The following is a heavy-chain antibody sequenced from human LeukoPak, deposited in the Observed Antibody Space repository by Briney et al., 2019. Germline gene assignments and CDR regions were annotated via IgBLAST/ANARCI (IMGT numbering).Heavy chain of an antibody. J-gene: IGHJ4*02. Sequence: ASVKVSCKASGGTFSSYAISWVRQAPGQGLEWMGGIIPIFGTANYAQKFQGRVTITADESTSTAYMELSSLRSEDTAVYYCARDLEMATITFFDYWGQGTLVTVSS. CDR2: IIPIFGTA. CDR3: ARDLEMATITFFDY. D-gene: IGHD5-24*01. CDR1: GGTFSSYA. V-gene: IGHV1-69*13.